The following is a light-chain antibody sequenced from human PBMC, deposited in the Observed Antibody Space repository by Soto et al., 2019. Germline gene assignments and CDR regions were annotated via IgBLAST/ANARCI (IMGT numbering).Light chain of an antibody. CDR2: KAT. V-gene: IGKV1-5*03. CDR3: HQYNDFQYT. J-gene: IGKJ2*01. CDR1: QSIGSW. Sequence: DIQMTQSPSTLSASVGDGVTITCRASQSIGSWLAWYQQKPGQAPKLLIYKATNLQSGVPSRFSGSASGTHFSLTISSLQPVDSATYFCHQYNDFQYTFGPGTKLEI.